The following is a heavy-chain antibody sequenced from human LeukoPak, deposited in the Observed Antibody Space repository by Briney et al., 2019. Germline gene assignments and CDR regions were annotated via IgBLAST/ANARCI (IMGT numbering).Heavy chain of an antibody. Sequence: PSETLSLTCTVSGGSLSSYYWSWIRQPPGKGLEWIGYIYYSGSTNYNPSLKSRVTISVDTSKNQFSLKLSSVTAADTAVYYCARDSSLGILGYWGQGTLVTVSS. V-gene: IGHV4-59*01. CDR3: ARDSSLGILGY. CDR2: IYYSGST. D-gene: IGHD7-27*01. J-gene: IGHJ4*02. CDR1: GGSLSSYY.